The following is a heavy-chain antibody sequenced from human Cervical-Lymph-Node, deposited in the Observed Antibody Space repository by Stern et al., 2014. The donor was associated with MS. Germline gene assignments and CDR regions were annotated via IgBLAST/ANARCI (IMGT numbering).Heavy chain of an antibody. Sequence: QVQLQESGPGVVKPSQTLSLICTVSGDSINHGGYSWSWFRQHPGKGLEWIGSIYSGGRTDDNPSLESRGSIAMDTSKSQFSLTMTSVTAADTAVYYCARGTTGTKAYFQYWGQGTLVTVSS. D-gene: IGHD1-1*01. CDR3: ARGTTGTKAYFQY. V-gene: IGHV4-31*02. CDR1: GDSINHGGYS. CDR2: IYSGGRT. J-gene: IGHJ1*01.